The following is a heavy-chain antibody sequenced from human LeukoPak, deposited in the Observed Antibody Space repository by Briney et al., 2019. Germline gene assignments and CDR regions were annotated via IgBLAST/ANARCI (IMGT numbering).Heavy chain of an antibody. Sequence: GGSLRLSCADYALTFSSYEKYWVRQAPGQGLEWVSYISSSGSIINYADSVKGRFTISRDNAKNSLYLQMNSLRAEDTAVYYCARDRFGYSSSWYDYWGQGTLVTVSS. CDR1: ALTFSSYE. V-gene: IGHV3-48*03. J-gene: IGHJ4*02. D-gene: IGHD6-13*01. CDR2: ISSSGSII. CDR3: ARDRFGYSSSWYDY.